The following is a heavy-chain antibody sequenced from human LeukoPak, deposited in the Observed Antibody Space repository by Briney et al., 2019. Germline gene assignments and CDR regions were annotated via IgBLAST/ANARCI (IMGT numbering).Heavy chain of an antibody. CDR2: ISWNSGSI. CDR1: GFTFDDYA. V-gene: IGHV3-9*01. CDR3: AKGKVSEYYYYGMDV. J-gene: IGHJ6*02. Sequence: GGSLRLSCAASGFTFDDYAMHWVRQAPGKGLEWVSGISWNSGSIGYADSVKGRFTISRGNAKNSLYLQMNSLRAEDTALYYCAKGKVSEYYYYGMDVWGQGTTVTVSS. D-gene: IGHD6-25*01.